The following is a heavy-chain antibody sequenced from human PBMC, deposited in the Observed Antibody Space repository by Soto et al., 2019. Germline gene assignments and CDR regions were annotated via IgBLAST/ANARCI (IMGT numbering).Heavy chain of an antibody. J-gene: IGHJ6*02. CDR2: ISYDGSNK. CDR1: GFTFSSYG. CDR3: AKEGKAMASKSYYYYGMDV. D-gene: IGHD5-18*01. Sequence: QVQLVESGGGVVQPGRSLRLSCAASGFTFSSYGMHWVRQAPGKGLEWVAVISYDGSNKYYADSVKGRFTISRDNSKNSVYLQMNSLRAEDTAVYYCAKEGKAMASKSYYYYGMDVWGQGTTVTVSS. V-gene: IGHV3-30*18.